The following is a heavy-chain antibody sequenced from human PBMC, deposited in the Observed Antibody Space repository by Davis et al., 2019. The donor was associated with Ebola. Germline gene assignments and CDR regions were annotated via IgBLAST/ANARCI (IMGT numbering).Heavy chain of an antibody. CDR3: AVSPFPGGIDY. V-gene: IGHV4-59*01. J-gene: IGHJ4*02. Sequence: MPSETLSLSCAVSGGPISSYYWSWIRQPPGKGLEWIGDIYYSGSTNYNPSLKSRVTISVDTSKNQFSLKLSSVTAADTAVYYCAVSPFPGGIDYWGQGTLVTVSS. CDR1: GGPISSYY. D-gene: IGHD2/OR15-2a*01. CDR2: IYYSGST.